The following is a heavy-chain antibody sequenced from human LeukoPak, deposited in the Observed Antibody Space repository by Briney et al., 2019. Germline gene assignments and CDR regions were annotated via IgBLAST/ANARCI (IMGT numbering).Heavy chain of an antibody. V-gene: IGHV1-2*02. CDR3: ARENDFWSGYSYYFDY. D-gene: IGHD3-3*01. CDR2: INPNSGGT. CDR1: GYTFIGYY. J-gene: IGHJ4*02. Sequence: ASVKVSCKASGYTFIGYYMHWVRQAPGQGLEWMGWINPNSGGTNYAQKFQGRVTMTRDTSISTAYMELSRLRSDDTAMYYCARENDFWSGYSYYFDYWGQGTLVTVSS.